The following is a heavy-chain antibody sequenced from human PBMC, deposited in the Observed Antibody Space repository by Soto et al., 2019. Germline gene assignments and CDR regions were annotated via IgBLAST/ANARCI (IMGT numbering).Heavy chain of an antibody. CDR2: INPSGGST. Sequence: EASVKVSCKASGYTFTSYYMHWVRQAPGQGLEWMGIINPSGGSTSYAQKFQGRVTMTRDTSTSTVYMELSSLRSEDTAVYYCARVLGWRLDYYYYGMDVWGQGTTVTVSS. CDR1: GYTFTSYY. J-gene: IGHJ6*02. D-gene: IGHD6-25*01. CDR3: ARVLGWRLDYYYYGMDV. V-gene: IGHV1-46*01.